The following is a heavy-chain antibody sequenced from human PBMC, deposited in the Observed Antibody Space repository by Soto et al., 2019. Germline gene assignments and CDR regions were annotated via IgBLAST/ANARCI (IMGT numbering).Heavy chain of an antibody. V-gene: IGHV1-8*01. CDR3: ASGGSLDPSDDAFDI. CDR1: GGTFSSYT. CDR2: IIPILGNT. Sequence: ASVKVSCKASGGTFSSYTISWVRQAPGQGLEWMGRIIPILGNTGYAQKFQGRVTMTRNTSISTAYMELSSLRSEDTAVYYCASGGSLDPSDDAFDIWGQGTMVTVSS. D-gene: IGHD2-15*01. J-gene: IGHJ3*02.